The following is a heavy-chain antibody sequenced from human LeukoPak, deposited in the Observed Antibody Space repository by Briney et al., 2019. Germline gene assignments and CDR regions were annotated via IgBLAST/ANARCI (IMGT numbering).Heavy chain of an antibody. V-gene: IGHV4-59*12. CDR3: ARGKPDAYSSDYFDY. Sequence: SETLSLTCTVSGGSISTYYWDWIRQPPGKGLEWIGYIHYSGSTNYNPSLKSRVSISLDTSKNQFSLKLSSVTAADTAVYYCARGKPDAYSSDYFDYWGQGTLVTVSS. J-gene: IGHJ4*02. D-gene: IGHD5-24*01. CDR1: GGSISTYY. CDR2: IHYSGST.